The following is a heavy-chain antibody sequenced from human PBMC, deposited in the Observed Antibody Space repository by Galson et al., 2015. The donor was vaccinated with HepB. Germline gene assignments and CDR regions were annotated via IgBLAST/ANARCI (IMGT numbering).Heavy chain of an antibody. D-gene: IGHD6-6*01. CDR2: IYYSGST. CDR1: GGSVSSGSYY. CDR3: ARTSSSRTSFDY. Sequence: SLTCTVSGGSVSSGSYYWSWIRQPPGKGLEWIGYIYYSGSTNYNPSLKSRVTISVDKSKNQFSLKLSSVTAADTAVYYCARTSSSRTSFDYWGQGTLVTVSS. V-gene: IGHV4-61*01. J-gene: IGHJ4*02.